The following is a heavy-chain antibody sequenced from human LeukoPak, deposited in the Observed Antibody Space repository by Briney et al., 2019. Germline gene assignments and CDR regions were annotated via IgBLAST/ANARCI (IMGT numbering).Heavy chain of an antibody. CDR2: ISSSSYI. CDR1: GFTFGSYS. CDR3: ARDFGGSGSPTGY. V-gene: IGHV3-21*01. J-gene: IGHJ4*02. D-gene: IGHD1-26*01. Sequence: GGSLRLSWAASGFTFGSYSMNWVRQAPGKGLEWVSSISSSSYIYYADSVKGRFTISRDNAKNSLYLQMNSLRAEDTAVYYCARDFGGSGSPTGYWGQGTLVTVSS.